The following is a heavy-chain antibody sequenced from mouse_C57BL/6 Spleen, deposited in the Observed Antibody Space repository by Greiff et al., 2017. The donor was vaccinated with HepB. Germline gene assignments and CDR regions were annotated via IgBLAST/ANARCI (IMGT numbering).Heavy chain of an antibody. Sequence: QVQLQQPGAELVRPGSSVKLSCKASGYTFTSYWMDWVKQRPGQGLEWIGIIYPSDSETNYNQKFKDKATFTVDKSSSTAYMRLSSLTSEDSAVYNCARDVEFAYWGQGTLVTVSA. CDR3: ARDVEFAY. V-gene: IGHV1-61*01. J-gene: IGHJ3*01. CDR1: GYTFTSYW. CDR2: IYPSDSET.